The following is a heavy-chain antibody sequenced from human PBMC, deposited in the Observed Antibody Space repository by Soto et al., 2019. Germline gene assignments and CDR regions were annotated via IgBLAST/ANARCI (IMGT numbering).Heavy chain of an antibody. J-gene: IGHJ4*02. CDR3: ARDYKFDL. CDR2: VWYDGSDK. Sequence: GGSLRLSCVASGFTFSYYAMQWVRQAPGKGLEWVAIVWYDGSDKYYRDSVKGRFSVSRGNSKNTLHLQMNSLGAEDTAMYYCARDYKFDLWGKGTLVTVSS. V-gene: IGHV3-33*01. CDR1: GFTFSYYA. D-gene: IGHD3-10*01.